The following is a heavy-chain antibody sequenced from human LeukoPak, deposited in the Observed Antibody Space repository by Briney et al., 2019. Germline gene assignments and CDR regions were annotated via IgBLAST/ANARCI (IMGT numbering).Heavy chain of an antibody. J-gene: IGHJ6*02. CDR2: ISYDGSNK. CDR1: GFTFSSYA. D-gene: IGHD2/OR15-2a*01. Sequence: GGSLRHSCAASGFTFSSYAMHWVRQAPGKGLEWVAVISYDGSNKYYADSVKGRFTISRDNSKNTLYLQMNSLRAEDTAVYYCARGLYERASGGYYYGMDVWGQGTTVTVSS. CDR3: ARGLYERASGGYYYGMDV. V-gene: IGHV3-30-3*01.